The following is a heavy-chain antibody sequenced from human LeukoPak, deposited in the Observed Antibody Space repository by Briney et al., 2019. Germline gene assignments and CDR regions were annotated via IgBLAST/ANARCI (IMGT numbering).Heavy chain of an antibody. Sequence: SETLSLTCTVSGGSISSSSYYWGWIRQPPGKGLEWIGSIYYSGSTYYNPSLKSRVTLSVDTSKNQFSLKLSSVTAADTAVYYCARDPSIAAAGTPFDYWGQGTLVTVSS. V-gene: IGHV4-39*07. CDR1: GGSISSSSYY. CDR2: IYYSGST. CDR3: ARDPSIAAAGTPFDY. D-gene: IGHD6-13*01. J-gene: IGHJ4*02.